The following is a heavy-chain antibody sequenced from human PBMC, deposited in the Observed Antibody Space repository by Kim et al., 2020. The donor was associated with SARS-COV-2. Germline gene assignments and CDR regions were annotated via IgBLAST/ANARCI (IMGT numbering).Heavy chain of an antibody. Sequence: ASVKVSCKASGYTFTSYYMHWVRQAPGQGLEWMGIINPSGGSTSYAQKFQGRVTMTRDTSTSTVYMELSSLRSEDTAVYYCARETSRDGYNYGFDYWGQGTLVTVSS. D-gene: IGHD5-12*01. V-gene: IGHV1-46*01. J-gene: IGHJ4*02. CDR3: ARETSRDGYNYGFDY. CDR2: INPSGGST. CDR1: GYTFTSYY.